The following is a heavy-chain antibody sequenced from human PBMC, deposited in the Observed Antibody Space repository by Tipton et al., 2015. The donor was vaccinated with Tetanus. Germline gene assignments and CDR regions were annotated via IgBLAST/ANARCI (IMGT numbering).Heavy chain of an antibody. CDR2: IIPIFGTA. Sequence: QVQLVQSGAEVKKPGSSVKVSCKASGGTFSSYAISWVRQAPGQGLEWMGGIIPIFGTANYAQKFQGRVTITADKSTSTAYMELSSLRSEDTAVYYCARVIVGSSGGSGYGMDVWGQGTTVTVSS. V-gene: IGHV1-69*06. CDR1: GGTFSSYA. D-gene: IGHD2-15*01. J-gene: IGHJ6*02. CDR3: ARVIVGSSGGSGYGMDV.